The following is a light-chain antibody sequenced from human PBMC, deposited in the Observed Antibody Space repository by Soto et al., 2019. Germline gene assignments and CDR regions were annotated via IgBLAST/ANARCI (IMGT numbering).Light chain of an antibody. J-gene: IGKJ4*01. V-gene: IGKV1-9*01. CDR3: QQLNVYPLT. CDR1: RGISNY. CDR2: GVS. Sequence: IQVTQSPSSLSASVGDRVTVTCRASRGISNYLAWYQQKPGKAPHLLIYGVSILQSGVPSRFSGSGSGTDYTLTISSLQPEDAATYSCQQLNVYPLTFGGGTKVEIK.